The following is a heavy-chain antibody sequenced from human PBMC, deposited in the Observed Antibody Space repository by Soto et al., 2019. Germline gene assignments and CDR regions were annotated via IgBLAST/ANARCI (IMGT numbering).Heavy chain of an antibody. D-gene: IGHD4-4*01. J-gene: IGHJ5*02. CDR3: ARETTRVTTGPNWFDP. V-gene: IGHV1-69*06. CDR2: IIPIFGTA. Sequence: QVQLVQSGAEVKKHGSSVKVSCKASGGTFSSYAISWVRQAPGQGLEWMGGIIPIFGTANYAQKFQGRVTINADKSTSTAYRALSSLRSEDTAVYYCARETTRVTTGPNWFDPWGQGTLVTFSS. CDR1: GGTFSSYA.